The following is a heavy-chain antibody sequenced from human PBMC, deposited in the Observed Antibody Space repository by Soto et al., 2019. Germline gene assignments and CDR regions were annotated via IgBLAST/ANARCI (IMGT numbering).Heavy chain of an antibody. CDR1: GGSISSYY. V-gene: IGHV4-59*01. J-gene: IGHJ5*02. CDR2: IYYSGST. CDR3: ARTITMVRGVIFWFDP. Sequence: QVQLQESGPGLVKPSETLSLTCTVSGGSISSYYWSWIRQPPGKGLEWIGYIYYSGSTNYNPSLKGRVTISVDTSKNQFSLKLSSVTAADTAVYYCARTITMVRGVIFWFDPWGQGTLVTVSS. D-gene: IGHD3-10*01.